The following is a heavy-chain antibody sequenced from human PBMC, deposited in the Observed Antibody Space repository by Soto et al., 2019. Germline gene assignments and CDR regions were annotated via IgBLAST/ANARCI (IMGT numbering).Heavy chain of an antibody. D-gene: IGHD5-12*01. V-gene: IGHV4-39*07. CDR1: GGSISGSPYY. CDR2: FYYGATT. J-gene: IGHJ4*02. CDR3: ARDQYSGYQFHY. Sequence: QVQLEESGPGLVKPSETLSLSCTVSGGSISGSPYYWGWIRQPPGKGLEWIGSFYYGATTYYHPSLKSRVTISVDTSKNQFSLKLSSVTAADTAVYYCARDQYSGYQFHYWGQGTLVTVSS.